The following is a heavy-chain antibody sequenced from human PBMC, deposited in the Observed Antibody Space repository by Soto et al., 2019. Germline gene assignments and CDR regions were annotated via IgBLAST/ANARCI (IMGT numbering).Heavy chain of an antibody. D-gene: IGHD3-10*01. CDR1: GVTFSSYA. V-gene: IGHV3-23*01. Sequence: GGALRISCAPSGVTFSSYAMSSVRQTPGKGLEWVSAISGSGGSTYYADSVKGRFTISRDNSKNTLYLQMNSLRAEDTAVYYCAKVLGATVGGVIIESYYFDFWRKGTLDPVSS. J-gene: IGHJ4*02. CDR2: ISGSGGST. CDR3: AKVLGATVGGVIIESYYFDF.